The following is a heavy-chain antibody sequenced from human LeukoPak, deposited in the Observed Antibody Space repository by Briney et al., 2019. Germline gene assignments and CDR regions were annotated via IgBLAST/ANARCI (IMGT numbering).Heavy chain of an antibody. Sequence: ASVKVSCKASGYTFTNHLVHWVRQAPGQRLEWMGWIGTVNGKTKYSQKFQGRVTLTRDTSADTAYMELSSLSSEDTAVYYCARDRGYSYYYDTSGYFDFWGQGTLVTVSS. CDR1: GYTFTNHL. D-gene: IGHD3-22*01. J-gene: IGHJ4*02. V-gene: IGHV1-3*04. CDR3: ARDRGYSYYYDTSGYFDF. CDR2: IGTVNGKT.